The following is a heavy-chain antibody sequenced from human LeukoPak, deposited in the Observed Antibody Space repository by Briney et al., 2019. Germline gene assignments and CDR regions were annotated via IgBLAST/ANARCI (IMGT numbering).Heavy chain of an antibody. Sequence: GGSLRLSCAASGFTFSSYWMSWVRQAPGKGLEWVANIKQDGSEKYYVDSVKGRFTISRDNAKNSRYLQMNSLRAEDTAVYYCARDWPGYSSSWPFDYWGQGTLVTVSS. CDR2: IKQDGSEK. D-gene: IGHD6-13*01. J-gene: IGHJ4*02. V-gene: IGHV3-7*01. CDR3: ARDWPGYSSSWPFDY. CDR1: GFTFSSYW.